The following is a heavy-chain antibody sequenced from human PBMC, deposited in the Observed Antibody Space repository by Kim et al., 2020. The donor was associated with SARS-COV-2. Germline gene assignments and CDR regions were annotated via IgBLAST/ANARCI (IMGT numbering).Heavy chain of an antibody. D-gene: IGHD3-16*02. CDR2: T. CDR3: ARLSSEDGMDV. V-gene: IGHV1-8*01. J-gene: IGHJ6*02. Sequence: TGYARQFQGRVTMTRNTSISTAYMELSSLSTEDTAVYYCARLSSEDGMDVWDQGTTVTVSS.